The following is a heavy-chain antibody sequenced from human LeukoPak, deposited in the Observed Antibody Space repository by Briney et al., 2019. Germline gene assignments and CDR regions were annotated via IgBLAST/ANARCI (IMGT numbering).Heavy chain of an antibody. CDR2: IYTSGST. Sequence: SETLSLTRTLSGGSLSSYFWSWIRPPAGKGLEWIGRIYTSGSTNYNPPLKSRVTMSVDTSKNQFSLKLSSVTAADTAVYYCARDYYGSGSYSNWFDPWGQGPLVTVSS. CDR3: ARDYYGSGSYSNWFDP. D-gene: IGHD3-10*01. CDR1: GGSLSSYF. V-gene: IGHV4-4*07. J-gene: IGHJ5*02.